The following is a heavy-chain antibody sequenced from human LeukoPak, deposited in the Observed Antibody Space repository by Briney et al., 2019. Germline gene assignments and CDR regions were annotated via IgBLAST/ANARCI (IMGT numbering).Heavy chain of an antibody. J-gene: IGHJ4*02. Sequence: GGSLRLSCAASGFTFSSYAMSWVRQAPGKGLEWVSAISGSGGSTYYADSVKGRFTISRDNSKNTLYLQMNSLRAEDTAVYYCARDYYDSSGYYYYDYWGQGTLVTVSS. CDR1: GFTFSSYA. V-gene: IGHV3-23*01. D-gene: IGHD3-22*01. CDR2: ISGSGGST. CDR3: ARDYYDSSGYYYYDY.